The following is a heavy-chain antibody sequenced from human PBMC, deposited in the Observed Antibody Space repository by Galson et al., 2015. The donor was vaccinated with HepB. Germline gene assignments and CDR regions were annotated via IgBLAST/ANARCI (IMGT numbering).Heavy chain of an antibody. D-gene: IGHD1-26*01. Sequence: SVKVSCKVSGYTLTELSMHWVRQAPGKGLEWMGGFDPEDGETIYAQKFQGRVTMTEDTSTDTAYMELSSLRSEDTAVYYCATDRIVGATLVHWGQGTLVTVSS. CDR3: ATDRIVGATLVH. CDR2: FDPEDGET. V-gene: IGHV1-24*01. J-gene: IGHJ4*02. CDR1: GYTLTELS.